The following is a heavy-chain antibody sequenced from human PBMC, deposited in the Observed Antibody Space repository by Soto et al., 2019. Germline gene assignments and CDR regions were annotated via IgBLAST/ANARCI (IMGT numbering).Heavy chain of an antibody. CDR1: GGSISSGGYY. J-gene: IGHJ4*02. CDR2: IYYSGST. D-gene: IGHD3-10*01. CDR3: ARDRGYYGSGSYYTFDY. V-gene: IGHV4-31*03. Sequence: PSETLSLTCTVSGGSISSGGYYWSWIRQHPGKGLEWIGYIYYSGSTYYNPSLKSRVTISVDTSKNQFSLKLSSVTAADTAVYYCARDRGYYGSGSYYTFDYWGQGXLVTVSS.